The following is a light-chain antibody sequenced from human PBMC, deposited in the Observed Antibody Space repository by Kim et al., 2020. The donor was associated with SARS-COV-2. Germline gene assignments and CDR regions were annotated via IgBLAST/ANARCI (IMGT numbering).Light chain of an antibody. CDR2: DVN. CDR1: SSDIGGYNY. CDR3: SSYTSSSTLI. Sequence: LTQPASVSGSPGQSITISCTGTSSDIGGYNYVSWYQQYPGKAPQVMIYDVNKRPSGVSDRFSGSKSGNTASLTISGLQGEDEADYYCSSYTSSSTLIFGGGTQLTVL. J-gene: IGLJ2*01. V-gene: IGLV2-14*01.